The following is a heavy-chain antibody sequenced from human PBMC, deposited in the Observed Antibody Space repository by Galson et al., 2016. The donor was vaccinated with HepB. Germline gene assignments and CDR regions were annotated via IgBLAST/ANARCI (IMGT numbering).Heavy chain of an antibody. CDR2: IYYSGTT. Sequence: SETLSLTCTVSGGSIRSNYWGWIRQPPGKRLEWIGYIYYSGTTTYNPSLKSRGTISADTSKNQFSLKLKSVTAADTAVYYCARRKNSRDAFDIWGQGTMVTVSS. D-gene: IGHD4-11*01. V-gene: IGHV4-59*01. J-gene: IGHJ3*02. CDR3: ARRKNSRDAFDI. CDR1: GGSIRSNY.